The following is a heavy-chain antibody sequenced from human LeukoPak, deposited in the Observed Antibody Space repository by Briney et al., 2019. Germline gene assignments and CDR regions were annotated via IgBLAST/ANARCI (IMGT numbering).Heavy chain of an antibody. D-gene: IGHD4-11*01. Sequence: PGGSLRLSCAASGFTFSNYWMHWVRQAPGKGLAWVSRIHSDGSSTTYADSVKGRFTISRDNAKNTLYLQMNSLRAEDTAVYYCAKGGSKAPDYWGQGTLVTVSS. CDR2: IHSDGSST. CDR1: GFTFSNYW. V-gene: IGHV3-74*01. CDR3: AKGGSKAPDY. J-gene: IGHJ4*02.